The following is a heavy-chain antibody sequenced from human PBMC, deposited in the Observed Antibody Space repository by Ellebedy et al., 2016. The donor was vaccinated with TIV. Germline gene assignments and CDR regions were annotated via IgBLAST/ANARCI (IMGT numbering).Heavy chain of an antibody. Sequence: PGGSLRLSCAASGFTFSSYSMKWVRQAPGKGLEWVSSISSSSNNIYYADSVKGRFTISRDNAKNSLYLQMNSLRAEDTAVYYCARSGNSGFDWSFYFDYWGQGTLVTVSS. CDR2: ISSSSNNI. J-gene: IGHJ4*02. CDR3: ARSGNSGFDWSFYFDY. D-gene: IGHD5-12*01. V-gene: IGHV3-21*01. CDR1: GFTFSSYS.